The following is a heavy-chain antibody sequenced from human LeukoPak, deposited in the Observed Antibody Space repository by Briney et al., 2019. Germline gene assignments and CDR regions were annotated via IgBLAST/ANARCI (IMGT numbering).Heavy chain of an antibody. Sequence: GGSLRLSCAASGFTSSNYVMGWVRQDPGKRLQWVSIIDGSGSFTSYADSVKGRLTISRDNSKNTLYLQMNSLRAEDTAVYYCARERRIGEKSFDYWGQGTLVTVSS. CDR1: GFTSSNYV. V-gene: IGHV3-23*03. CDR3: ARERRIGEKSFDY. CDR2: IDGSGSFT. J-gene: IGHJ4*02. D-gene: IGHD1-26*01.